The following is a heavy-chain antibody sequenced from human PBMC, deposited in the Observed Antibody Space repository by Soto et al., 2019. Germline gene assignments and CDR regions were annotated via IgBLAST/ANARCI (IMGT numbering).Heavy chain of an antibody. D-gene: IGHD2-8*02. V-gene: IGHV3-23*01. Sequence: PGGSLRLSCAASGCTFSNYAMSWVRQAPGKGPEWVSTIGGTDDKTYYAASVKGRFTISRDNSRNTLYLQMYSLRADDTAVYYCVKDWTGKKCPCMDVWGQGTTVTVSS. J-gene: IGHJ6*02. CDR2: IGGTDDKT. CDR1: GCTFSNYA. CDR3: VKDWTGKKCPCMDV.